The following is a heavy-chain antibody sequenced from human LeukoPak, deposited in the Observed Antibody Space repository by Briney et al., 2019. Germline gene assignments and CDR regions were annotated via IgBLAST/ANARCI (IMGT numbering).Heavy chain of an antibody. J-gene: IGHJ4*02. V-gene: IGHV4-4*07. CDR1: GGSISSYY. CDR2: IYTSGST. Sequence: SETLSLTCTVSGGSISSYYWSWIRQPAGKGLEWIGRIYTSGSTNYNPSLKSRVTMSVDTPRNQFSLKLSSVTAADTAVYYCARNDGITAAGTIRFDSWGQGMLVTVSP. D-gene: IGHD6-13*01. CDR3: ARNDGITAAGTIRFDS.